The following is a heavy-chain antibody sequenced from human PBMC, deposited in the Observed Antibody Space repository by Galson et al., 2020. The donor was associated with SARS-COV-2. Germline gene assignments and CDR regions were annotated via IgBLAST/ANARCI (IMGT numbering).Heavy chain of an antibody. Sequence: GGSLRLSCAASGFTFSSYGMHWVRQAPGKGLEWVAVIWYDGSNKYYADSVKGRFTISRDNSKNTLYLQMNSLRAEDTAVYYCAKDGYCSSTSCYFGYYYYYYMDVWGKGTTVTVSS. CDR2: IWYDGSNK. CDR1: GFTFSSYG. J-gene: IGHJ6*03. V-gene: IGHV3-33*06. D-gene: IGHD2-2*03. CDR3: AKDGYCSSTSCYFGYYYYYYMDV.